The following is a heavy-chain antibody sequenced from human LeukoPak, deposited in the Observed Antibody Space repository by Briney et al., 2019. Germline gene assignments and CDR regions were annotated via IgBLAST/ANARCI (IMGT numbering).Heavy chain of an antibody. Sequence: SKTLSLTCTVSGGSISSSSYYWGWIRQPPGKGLEWIGSIYYSGSTYYNPSLKSRVTISVDTSKNQFSLKLSSVTAADTAVYYCARNIAAAGNFDYWGQGTLVTVSS. D-gene: IGHD6-13*01. V-gene: IGHV4-39*07. CDR1: GGSISSSSYY. CDR2: IYYSGST. J-gene: IGHJ4*02. CDR3: ARNIAAAGNFDY.